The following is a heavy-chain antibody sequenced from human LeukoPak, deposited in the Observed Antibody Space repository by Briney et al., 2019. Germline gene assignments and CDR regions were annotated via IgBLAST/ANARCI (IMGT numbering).Heavy chain of an antibody. Sequence: SETLSLTCAVYGGSFSGYYWSWIRQPPGKGLEWIGEINHSGSTNYNPSLKSRVTISVDTSKNQFSLKLSSVTAADTAVYYCARGRGGYSGGWYGGHYFDYWGQGTLVTVSS. CDR2: INHSGST. J-gene: IGHJ4*02. V-gene: IGHV4-34*01. CDR1: GGSFSGYY. CDR3: ARGRGGYSGGWYGGHYFDY. D-gene: IGHD6-19*01.